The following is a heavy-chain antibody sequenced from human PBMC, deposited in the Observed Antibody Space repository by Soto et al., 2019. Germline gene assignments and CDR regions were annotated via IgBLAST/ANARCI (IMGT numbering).Heavy chain of an antibody. CDR3: ARDGREASGMDV. V-gene: IGHV4-59*11. CDR2: IYYRGST. J-gene: IGHJ6*02. Sequence: KASETLSLTCTVSGGSISSHYWSWVRQAPGKGLEWIGHIYYRGSTTYNPSLRSRSTISVDTSNNQFSLKLNSVTTADTAVDYCARDGREASGMDVWGQGTKVTVSS. CDR1: GGSISSHY. D-gene: IGHD1-26*01.